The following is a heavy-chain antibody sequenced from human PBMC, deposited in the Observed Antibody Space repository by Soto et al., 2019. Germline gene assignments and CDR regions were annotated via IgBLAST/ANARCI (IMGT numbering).Heavy chain of an antibody. Sequence: ASVKVSCKASGYTFTRYGISWVRQAPGQGLEWMGWISGYNGVTTYAQKFQGRVTMTIDTSTSTAYMELRSLTSDDTAVYYCAKNGQPPYYYYGLDVWGQGTKVTVSS. CDR2: ISGYNGVT. D-gene: IGHD2-8*01. CDR3: AKNGQPPYYYYGLDV. V-gene: IGHV1-18*01. J-gene: IGHJ6*02. CDR1: GYTFTRYG.